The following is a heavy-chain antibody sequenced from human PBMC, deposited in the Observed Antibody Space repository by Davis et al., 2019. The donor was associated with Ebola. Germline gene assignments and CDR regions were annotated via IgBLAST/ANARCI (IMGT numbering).Heavy chain of an antibody. Sequence: PSETLSLTCTVSGGSISSHYWSWIRQPPGKGLEWIGYIYYSGSTNYNPSLKSRVTISVDTSKNQFSLKLSSVTAADTAVYYCARGSSGLYYYYGMDVWGQGTTVTVSS. J-gene: IGHJ6*02. CDR3: ARGSSGLYYYYGMDV. CDR2: IYYSGST. CDR1: GGSISSHY. D-gene: IGHD3-22*01. V-gene: IGHV4-59*11.